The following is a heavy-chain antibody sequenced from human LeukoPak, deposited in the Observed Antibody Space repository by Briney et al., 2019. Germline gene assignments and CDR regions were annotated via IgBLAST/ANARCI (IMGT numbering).Heavy chain of an antibody. V-gene: IGHV2-5*02. CDR3: AHSDAYYDSSGYSSYYFDY. J-gene: IGHJ4*02. CDR2: IYWDDDK. D-gene: IGHD3-22*01. CDR1: GFSLSTSGVG. Sequence: SGPTLVEPTQTLTLTCTFSGFSLSTSGVGVGWIRQPPGKALEWLALIYWDDDKRYSPSLKSRLTITKDTSKNQVVLTMTNMDPVDTATYYCAHSDAYYDSSGYSSYYFDYWGQGTLVAVSS.